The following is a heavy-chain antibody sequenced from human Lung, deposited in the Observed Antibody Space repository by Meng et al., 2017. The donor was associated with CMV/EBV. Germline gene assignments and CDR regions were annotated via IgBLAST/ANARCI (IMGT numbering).Heavy chain of an antibody. J-gene: IGHJ6*02. CDR1: GGSLGDYF. CDR2: IDHSGST. CDR3: ARMIMNNYGYHFAMDV. Sequence: SXTLSLXCTVYGGSLGDYFWTWIRQPPGKGLEWIGEIDHSGSTKYNPSLKSRATISDDASKNQLSPKLRSLTAADTAVYYCARMIMNNYGYHFAMDVWGQGXSVTVSS. D-gene: IGHD3-16*01. V-gene: IGHV4-34*01.